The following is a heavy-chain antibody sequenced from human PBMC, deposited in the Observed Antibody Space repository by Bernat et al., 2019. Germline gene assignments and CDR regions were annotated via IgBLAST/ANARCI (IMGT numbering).Heavy chain of an antibody. CDR2: ISAYNGNT. CDR1: GYTFTSYG. V-gene: IGHV1-18*01. D-gene: IGHD5-18*01. CDR3: ARVARGYSYGYYFDY. Sequence: QVQLVQSGAEVKKPGASVKVSCKASGYTFTSYGISWVRQAPGQGLEWMGWISAYNGNTNYAQKLQGRVTMTTDTSTSTAYMELRSLRSDDTAMYYCARVARGYSYGYYFDYWGQGTLVTVSS. J-gene: IGHJ4*02.